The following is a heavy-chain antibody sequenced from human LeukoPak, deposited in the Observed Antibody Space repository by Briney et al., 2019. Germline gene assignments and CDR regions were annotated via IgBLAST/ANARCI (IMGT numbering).Heavy chain of an antibody. CDR3: TSYSGSYYDFIDY. CDR1: GFTFSGSA. D-gene: IGHD1-26*01. J-gene: IGHJ4*02. Sequence: PGGSLRLSCAASGFTFSGSAMHWVRQASGKGLEWVGRIRSKANSYATAYAASVKGRFTISGDDSKNTVYLQMNSLKTEDTAVYYCTSYSGSYYDFIDYWGQGTLVTVSS. V-gene: IGHV3-73*01. CDR2: IRSKANSYAT.